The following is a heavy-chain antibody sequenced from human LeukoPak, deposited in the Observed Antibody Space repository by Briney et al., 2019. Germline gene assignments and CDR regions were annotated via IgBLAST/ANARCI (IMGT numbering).Heavy chain of an antibody. J-gene: IGHJ4*02. V-gene: IGHV3-48*03. CDR3: ARGYCSGGSCYGGDY. D-gene: IGHD2-15*01. Sequence: GGSLRLSCAASGFTFSNYEMNWVRQAPGKGLEWVSYISSSGTTIYYAERRFTISRDNAKNSLYLLMNSLRAEDTAIYYCARGYCSGGSCYGGDYWGQGTLVTVPS. CDR2: ISSSGTTI. CDR1: GFTFSNYE.